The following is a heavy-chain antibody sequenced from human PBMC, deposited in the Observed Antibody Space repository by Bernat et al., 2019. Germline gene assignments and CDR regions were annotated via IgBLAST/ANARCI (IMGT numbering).Heavy chain of an antibody. J-gene: IGHJ4*02. V-gene: IGHV3-30*03. Sequence: QVQLVESGGGVVQPGRSLRLSCAASGFTFSNSDMHWVRQAPGKGLEWVALISYDGSNKYYADSVKGRFTISRDNSENTLFLHINILRPEDAAVYYCAIPLGGYCTGGSCYSMPLNNWGQGTLVTVSS. CDR1: GFTFSNSD. CDR2: ISYDGSNK. D-gene: IGHD2-15*01. CDR3: AIPLGGYCTGGSCYSMPLNN.